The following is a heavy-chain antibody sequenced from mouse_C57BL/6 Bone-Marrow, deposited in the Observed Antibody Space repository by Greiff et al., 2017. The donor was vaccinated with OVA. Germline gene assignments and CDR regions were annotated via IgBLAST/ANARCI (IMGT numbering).Heavy chain of an antibody. D-gene: IGHD2-4*01. Sequence: QVQLQQPGAELVKPGASVKLSCKASGYTFTSYWMHWVKQRPGQGLEWIGMIHPNSGSTNYNEKFKSKATLTVDKSSSTAYMQLSSLTSEDSAVYYCARKGGDYPLGYAMDYWGQGTSVTVSS. CDR3: ARKGGDYPLGYAMDY. CDR1: GYTFTSYW. CDR2: IHPNSGST. V-gene: IGHV1-64*01. J-gene: IGHJ4*01.